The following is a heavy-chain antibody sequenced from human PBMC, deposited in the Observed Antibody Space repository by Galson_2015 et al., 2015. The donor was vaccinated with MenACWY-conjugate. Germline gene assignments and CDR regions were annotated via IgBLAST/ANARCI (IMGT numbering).Heavy chain of an antibody. V-gene: IGHV3-23*01. J-gene: IGHJ4*02. Sequence: SLRLSCAASGFTFSSYAMSWVRQAPGKGLEWVSALSGSGGSTYYTDSVKGRFTISRDNSKNTLYLQMNSLRAEDTAVYYCAKYLDTTMVKGRFDYWGQGTLVTVSS. D-gene: IGHD5-18*01. CDR2: LSGSGGST. CDR3: AKYLDTTMVKGRFDY. CDR1: GFTFSSYA.